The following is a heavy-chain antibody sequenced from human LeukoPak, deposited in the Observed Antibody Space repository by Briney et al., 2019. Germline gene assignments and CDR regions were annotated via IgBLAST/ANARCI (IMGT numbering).Heavy chain of an antibody. CDR3: ARDGSGYGYYFDY. Sequence: SETLSLTCTVSGGSISSGDYYWSWIRQPPGKGLEWIGYIYYSGSTYYNPSLKSRVTISVDTSKNQFSLRLSPVTAADTAVYYCARDGSGYGYYFDYWGQGTLVTVSS. J-gene: IGHJ4*02. V-gene: IGHV4-30-4*01. CDR1: GGSISSGDYY. CDR2: IYYSGST. D-gene: IGHD3-22*01.